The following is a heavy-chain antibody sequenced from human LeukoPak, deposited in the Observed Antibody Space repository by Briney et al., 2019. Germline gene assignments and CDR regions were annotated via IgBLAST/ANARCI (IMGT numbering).Heavy chain of an antibody. V-gene: IGHV3-21*01. CDR2: ISSSSSYI. D-gene: IGHD3-10*01. CDR3: ATMVRGVIIPAYFDY. CDR1: GFTFSSYS. Sequence: PGGSLRLSCAASGFTFSSYSMNWVRQAPGKGLEWVSSISSSSSYIYYADSVKGRFTISRDNAKNSLYLQMNSLRAEDTAVYYCATMVRGVIIPAYFDYWGQGTLVTVSS. J-gene: IGHJ4*02.